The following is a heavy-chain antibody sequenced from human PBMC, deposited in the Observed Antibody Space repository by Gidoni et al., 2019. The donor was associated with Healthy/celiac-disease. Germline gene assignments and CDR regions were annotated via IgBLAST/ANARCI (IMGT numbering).Heavy chain of an antibody. V-gene: IGHV3-30*18. CDR1: GFTFSSYC. CDR3: AKGVKGSGSYYNDLYGMDV. D-gene: IGHD3-10*01. Sequence: QVQLVESGGGVVQPGRSLRLSCAASGFTFSSYCMHWVRQAPGKGLEWVAVISYDGSNKYYADSVKGRFTISRDNSKNTLYLQMNSLRAEDTAVYYCAKGVKGSGSYYNDLYGMDVWGQGTTVTVSS. CDR2: ISYDGSNK. J-gene: IGHJ6*02.